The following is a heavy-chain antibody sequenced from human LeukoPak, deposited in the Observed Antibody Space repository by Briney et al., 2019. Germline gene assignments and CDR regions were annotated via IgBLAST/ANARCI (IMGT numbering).Heavy chain of an antibody. V-gene: IGHV3-7*01. CDR3: ARDGGTDWYDP. Sequence: GGSLGLSCAASGFTISGYWMTWARQAPGKGLEWVANIKQDGSEKTYVDSVKGRFTISRDNAKNSIYLQMNSLRVEDTAIYYCARDGGTDWYDPWGQGTLVSVSS. D-gene: IGHD3-16*01. CDR2: IKQDGSEK. CDR1: GFTISGYW. J-gene: IGHJ5*02.